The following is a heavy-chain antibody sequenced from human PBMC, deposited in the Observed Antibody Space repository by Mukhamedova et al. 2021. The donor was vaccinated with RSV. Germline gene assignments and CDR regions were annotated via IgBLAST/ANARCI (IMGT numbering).Heavy chain of an antibody. Sequence: VRQAPGKGPEWLSTISNFGDNTFYADSVKGRFTISRDNSKNTLSLQMNSLRADDAAIYYCAKLPYVGGYYFDSWGQGTLVTVPS. CDR3: AKLPYVGGYYFDS. CDR2: ISNFGDNT. V-gene: IGHV3-23*01. J-gene: IGHJ4*02. D-gene: IGHD3-16*01.